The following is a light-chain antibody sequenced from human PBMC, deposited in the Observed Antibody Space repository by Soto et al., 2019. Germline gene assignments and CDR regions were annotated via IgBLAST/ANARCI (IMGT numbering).Light chain of an antibody. J-gene: IGKJ1*01. V-gene: IGKV1-8*01. CDR2: AAS. CDR3: QQYYSYPRT. Sequence: AIRMTQSPSSLSASTGDRVTITCRASQGISSYLAWYQQKPGKAPKLLIYAASTLQSGVPSRFSGSGSGIDFNLTISCLQSEDFATYYCQQYYSYPRTFGQGTKVEIK. CDR1: QGISSY.